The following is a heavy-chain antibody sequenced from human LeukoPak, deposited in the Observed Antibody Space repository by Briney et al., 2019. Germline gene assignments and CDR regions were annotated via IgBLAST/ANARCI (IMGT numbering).Heavy chain of an antibody. D-gene: IGHD6-19*01. CDR1: GYSISSGYS. V-gene: IGHV4-38-2*02. CDR3: ARGYSSGWSGFDP. CDR2: IDHSGST. Sequence: PSETLSLTCTVSGYSISSGYSWGWIRQTPGKGLEWIGSIDHSGSTYYNPSLSGRVTISVDTSKNQFSLKLSSVTAADTAVYYCARGYSSGWSGFDPWDQGTLVTVSS. J-gene: IGHJ5*02.